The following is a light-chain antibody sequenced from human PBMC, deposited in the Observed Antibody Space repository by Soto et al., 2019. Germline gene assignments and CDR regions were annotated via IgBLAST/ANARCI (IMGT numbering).Light chain of an antibody. Sequence: EIVLTQSPGTLSLSPGESATLPCRASQSVSDRVVWYQQKSGQAPSLLIYAASTRAAGVPARFSGSGSGTEFTLTISSLQSEDFAVYLCQQYADWPKTFGQGTKVDIK. CDR2: AAS. CDR1: QSVSDR. J-gene: IGKJ1*01. V-gene: IGKV3-15*01. CDR3: QQYADWPKT.